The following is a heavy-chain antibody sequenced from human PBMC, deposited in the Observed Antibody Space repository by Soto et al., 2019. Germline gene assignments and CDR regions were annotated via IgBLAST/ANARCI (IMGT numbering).Heavy chain of an antibody. D-gene: IGHD3-3*01. CDR2: IIPILGIA. J-gene: IGHJ4*02. CDR1: GGTFSSYT. V-gene: IGHV1-69*02. CDR3: AFWSGYYHPRPFDY. Sequence: ASVKVSCKASGGTFSSYTISWVRQAPGQGLEWMGRIIPILGIANYAQKFQGRVTITADKSTSTAYMELSSLRSEDTAVYYCAFWSGYYHPRPFDYWGQGTLVTVSS.